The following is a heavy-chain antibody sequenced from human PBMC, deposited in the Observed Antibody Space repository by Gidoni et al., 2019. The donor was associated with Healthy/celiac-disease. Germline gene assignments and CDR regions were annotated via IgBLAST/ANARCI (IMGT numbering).Heavy chain of an antibody. V-gene: IGHV2-5*01. D-gene: IGHD3-3*01. CDR3: AHLYYDFWSGYHELPDY. CDR2: IYWNDDK. J-gene: IGHJ4*02. Sequence: QITLKESGPTMVKPTQTLTLTCTFSGFSLSTSGVGVGWIRQPPGKALEWLALIYWNDDKRYSPSLKSRLTITKDTSKNQVVLTMTNMDPVDTATYYCAHLYYDFWSGYHELPDYWGQGTLVTVSS. CDR1: GFSLSTSGVG.